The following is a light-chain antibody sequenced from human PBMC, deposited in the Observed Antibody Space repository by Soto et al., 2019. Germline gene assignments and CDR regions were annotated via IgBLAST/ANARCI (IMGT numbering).Light chain of an antibody. CDR1: QSVSIW. CDR2: DAA. CDR3: QYDSS. V-gene: IGKV1-5*01. Sequence: DILVTQSRSTRSASSGDRVTITCRASQSVSIWLAWYQQKPGKAPRLLIYDAASLKTGVPSRFSGSGSGTNFTLTISSLQPDDFATYYCQYDSSFGQGTKWIS. J-gene: IGKJ2*01.